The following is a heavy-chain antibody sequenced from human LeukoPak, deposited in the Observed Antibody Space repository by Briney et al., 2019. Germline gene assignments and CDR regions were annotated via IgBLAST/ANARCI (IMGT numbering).Heavy chain of an antibody. CDR2: VSRDGSAQ. Sequence: PGGSLRLSCAASGFTFGSYGMHWVRQAPGKGLEWVAIVSRDGSAQYYGDSVKGRFTSSRDNSENTLYLQMNSLRAEDTAPYYCAKESDSYYFDYWGQGSLVTVSS. J-gene: IGHJ4*02. CDR3: AKESDSYYFDY. CDR1: GFTFGSYG. D-gene: IGHD2-15*01. V-gene: IGHV3-30*18.